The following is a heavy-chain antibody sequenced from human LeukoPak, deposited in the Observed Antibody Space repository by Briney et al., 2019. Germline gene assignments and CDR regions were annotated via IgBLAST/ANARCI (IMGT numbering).Heavy chain of an antibody. CDR1: GYSISTSYY. J-gene: IGHJ4*02. CDR3: ARHGYYYDSSGYSAY. V-gene: IGHV4-38-2*02. CDR2: IYHSGNS. D-gene: IGHD3-22*01. Sequence: SETLSLTCTVSGYSISTSYYWGWIRQPPGKGLEWIGSIYHSGNSYYNPSLKSRVTISVDTSKNQFSLQLNSVTAADTAVYYCARHGYYYDSSGYSAYWGQGTLVTVSS.